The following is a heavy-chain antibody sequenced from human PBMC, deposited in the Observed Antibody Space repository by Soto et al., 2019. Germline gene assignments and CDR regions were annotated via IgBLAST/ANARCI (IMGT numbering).Heavy chain of an antibody. Sequence: EVQLLESGGGLVQRGGSLRLSCAASGFIFSSYPMSWVRQAPGKGLEWVSGISGSGAGTHYADSVKGRFTISRDNAWNTQYLQMNSLRAEDTAVYYCASDFWGRYYFDYWGQGALVTVSS. CDR2: ISGSGAGT. J-gene: IGHJ4*02. V-gene: IGHV3-23*01. D-gene: IGHD3-3*01. CDR1: GFIFSSYP. CDR3: ASDFWGRYYFDY.